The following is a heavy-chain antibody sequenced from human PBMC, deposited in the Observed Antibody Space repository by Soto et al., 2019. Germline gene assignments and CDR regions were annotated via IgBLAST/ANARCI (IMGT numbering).Heavy chain of an antibody. Sequence: QVQLQESGPGLVKPSQTLSLTCTVSGGSISSGGYYWSWIRQHPGKGLEWIGYIYYSGSTYYNPAPTGGVTISVSTSKNRLSVELSSVTAADTAVFYCARRLVLNRCGAGRCQNAHFDNWGQGRLVTVSS. CDR1: GGSISSGGYY. D-gene: IGHD3-10*01. V-gene: IGHV4-31*03. CDR2: IYYSGST. CDR3: ARRLVLNRCGAGRCQNAHFDN. J-gene: IGHJ4*02.